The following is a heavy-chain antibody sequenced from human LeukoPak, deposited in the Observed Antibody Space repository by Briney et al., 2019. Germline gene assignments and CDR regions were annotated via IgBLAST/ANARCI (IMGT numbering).Heavy chain of an antibody. Sequence: ASVKVSCKASGYTFASYDINWVRQATGQGLEGMGWMNPNSGNTGYAQKFQGRVTMTRNTSISTAYMELSSLRSEDTAVYYCARAAETYGDYEYWFDPWGQGTLVTVSS. V-gene: IGHV1-8*01. CDR2: MNPNSGNT. CDR1: GYTFASYD. J-gene: IGHJ5*02. CDR3: ARAAETYGDYEYWFDP. D-gene: IGHD4-17*01.